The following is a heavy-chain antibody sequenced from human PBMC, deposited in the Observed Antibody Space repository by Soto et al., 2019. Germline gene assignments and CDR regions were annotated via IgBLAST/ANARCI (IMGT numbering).Heavy chain of an antibody. D-gene: IGHD3-22*01. CDR2: INHSGST. J-gene: IGHJ4*02. CDR3: ARGDYYDTKALDY. CDR1: GGSFSGYY. Sequence: PSETLSLTCAVYGGSFSGYYWSWIRQPPGKGLEWIGEINHSGSTNYNPSLKSRVTISVDTSKNQFSLKLSSVTAADTAVYYCARGDYYDTKALDYWGQGTLVTVSS. V-gene: IGHV4-34*01.